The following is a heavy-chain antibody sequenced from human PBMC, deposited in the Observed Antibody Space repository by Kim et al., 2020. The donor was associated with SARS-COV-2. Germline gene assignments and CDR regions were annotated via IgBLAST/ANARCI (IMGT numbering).Heavy chain of an antibody. Sequence: PSLKSRVTISVDKSKNQFSLKLSSVTAADTAVYYCARGRHTIFGVVTFDYWGQGTLVTVSS. D-gene: IGHD3-3*01. CDR3: ARGRHTIFGVVTFDY. J-gene: IGHJ4*02. V-gene: IGHV4-4*02.